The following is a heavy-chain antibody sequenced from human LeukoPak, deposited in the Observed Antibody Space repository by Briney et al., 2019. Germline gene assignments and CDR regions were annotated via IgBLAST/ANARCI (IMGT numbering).Heavy chain of an antibody. CDR2: INHSGST. J-gene: IGHJ2*01. CDR3: ARVSRYSSSWYGSGRYFDL. CDR1: GASFSGYF. D-gene: IGHD6-13*01. Sequence: DTLSLTCAVYGASFSGYFWNWIRRPPGKGLEWMGEINHSGSTNYNPSLKSRVTISVDTSKNQFSLKLSSVTAADTAVYYCARVSRYSSSWYGSGRYFDLWGRGTLVTVSS. V-gene: IGHV4-34*01.